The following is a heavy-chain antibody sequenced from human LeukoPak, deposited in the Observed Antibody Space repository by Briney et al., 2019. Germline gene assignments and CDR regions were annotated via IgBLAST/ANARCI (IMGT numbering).Heavy chain of an antibody. V-gene: IGHV3-23*01. CDR1: GFTFSSYS. CDR3: AKVTPYYDILTGPFDY. Sequence: GGSLRLSCAASGFTFSSYSMNWVRQAPGKGLEWVSAISGSGGSTYYADSVKGRFTISRDNSKNTLYLQMNSLRAEDTAVYYCAKVTPYYDILTGPFDYWGQGTLVTVSS. D-gene: IGHD3-9*01. CDR2: ISGSGGST. J-gene: IGHJ4*02.